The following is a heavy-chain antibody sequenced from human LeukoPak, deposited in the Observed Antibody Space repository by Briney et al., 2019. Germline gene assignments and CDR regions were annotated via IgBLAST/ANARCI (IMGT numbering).Heavy chain of an antibody. Sequence: SETLSLTCTVSGGSMSDFYWSWIRQPAGKGLEWIGRISASGTTDYNPSLKRRLTMSVDTSKNQVSLRLSSVTAADTAMYYCTKGSSYNWNLFDHWGQGALVTVS. D-gene: IGHD1-20*01. CDR1: GGSMSDFY. CDR3: TKGSSYNWNLFDH. CDR2: ISASGTT. V-gene: IGHV4-4*07. J-gene: IGHJ4*02.